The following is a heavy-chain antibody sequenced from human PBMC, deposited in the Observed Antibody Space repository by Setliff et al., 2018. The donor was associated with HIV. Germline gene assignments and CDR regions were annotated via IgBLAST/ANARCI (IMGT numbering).Heavy chain of an antibody. CDR1: GGSISSTSYY. CDR2: INGSGNT. CDR3: ARQGSWLDS. D-gene: IGHD2-15*01. J-gene: IGHJ5*01. Sequence: SETLSLTCIVSGGSISSTSYYWGWLRQPPGRGLKWIGGINGSGNTFYNPSLKNRVTIYVDTSKNHVSLRLNSVTAADTAVYYCARQGSWLDSWGQGTLVTVSS. V-gene: IGHV4-39*01.